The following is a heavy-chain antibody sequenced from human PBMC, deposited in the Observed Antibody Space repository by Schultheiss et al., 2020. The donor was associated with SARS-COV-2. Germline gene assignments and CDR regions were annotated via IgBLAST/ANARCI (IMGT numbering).Heavy chain of an antibody. V-gene: IGHV3-48*04. CDR1: GFTFSSYG. D-gene: IGHD3-10*01. J-gene: IGHJ4*02. Sequence: GGSLRLSCAASGFTFSSYGMHWVRQAPGKGLEWVSYISSSGSTIYYADSVKGRFTISRDNAKNSLYLQMNSLRVEDTAVYYCARDSGSYVDYWGQGTLVTVSS. CDR2: ISSSGSTI. CDR3: ARDSGSYVDY.